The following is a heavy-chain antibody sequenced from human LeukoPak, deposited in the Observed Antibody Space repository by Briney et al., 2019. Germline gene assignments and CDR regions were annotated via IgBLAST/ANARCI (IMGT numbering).Heavy chain of an antibody. Sequence: SETLSITCTVSGGSISSYYWSWIRQPPGKGLEWIGYIYFSGSTNYNPSLKSRVTISVDTSKNQFSLKLSSVAAADTAVYYCARQTMLVGYANGLGFNYWGEGTLVTVSS. J-gene: IGHJ4*02. D-gene: IGHD2-2*01. CDR1: GGSISSYY. V-gene: IGHV4-59*08. CDR2: IYFSGST. CDR3: ARQTMLVGYANGLGFNY.